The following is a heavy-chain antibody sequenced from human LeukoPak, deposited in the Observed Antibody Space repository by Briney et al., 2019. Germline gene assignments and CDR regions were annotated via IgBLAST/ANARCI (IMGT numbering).Heavy chain of an antibody. J-gene: IGHJ5*02. CDR1: GFTFSTYG. CDR3: ARGLSSSPPAARAWFDP. V-gene: IGHV4-34*01. Sequence: GSLRLSCAASGFTFSTYGMTWVRQPPGKGLEWIGEINHSGSTNYNPSLKSRVTISVDTSKNQFSLKLSSVTAADTAVYYCARGLSSSPPAARAWFDPWGQGTLVTVSS. D-gene: IGHD6-6*01. CDR2: INHSGST.